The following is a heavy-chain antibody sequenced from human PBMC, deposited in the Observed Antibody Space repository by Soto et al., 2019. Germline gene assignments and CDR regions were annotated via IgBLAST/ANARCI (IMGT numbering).Heavy chain of an antibody. Sequence: QVQLVESGGGVVQPGRSLRLSCAASGFTFSNYGMHWVRQAPDKGLEWVAVISHDGSTKYCADSVKGRFTISRDNSKNTLNPEMNSPRVGDTAVYYCAKPFQRGGYHYDIWYFDLWGRGTLVTVSS. CDR3: AKPFQRGGYHYDIWYFDL. CDR2: ISHDGSTK. CDR1: GFTFSNYG. D-gene: IGHD3-22*01. V-gene: IGHV3-30*18. J-gene: IGHJ2*01.